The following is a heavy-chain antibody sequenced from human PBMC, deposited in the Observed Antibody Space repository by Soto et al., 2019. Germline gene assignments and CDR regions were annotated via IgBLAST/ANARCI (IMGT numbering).Heavy chain of an antibody. CDR1: GFTFSDYC. CDR3: AREDTLVATPGGFDP. V-gene: IGHV3-11*01. Sequence: QVQLVESGGGLVKPGGSLRLSCAASGFTFSDYCMSCIRQAPGKGLEWVSYISSSGSTIYYADSVKGRFTISRDNAKNALDLQMNSLRAEDTAVYYCAREDTLVATPGGFDPWGQGTLVTVSS. D-gene: IGHD5-12*01. CDR2: ISSSGSTI. J-gene: IGHJ5*02.